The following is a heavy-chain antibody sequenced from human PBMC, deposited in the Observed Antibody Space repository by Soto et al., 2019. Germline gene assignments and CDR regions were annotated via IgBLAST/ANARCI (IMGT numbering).Heavy chain of an antibody. CDR2: IIPILGIA. J-gene: IGHJ5*02. D-gene: IGHD2-2*01. CDR3: ARDNRLVVPAAMSYWFDP. V-gene: IGHV1-69*08. CDR1: GGTFSSYT. Sequence: QVQLVQSGAEVKKPGSSVKVSCKASGGTFSSYTISWVRQAPGQGLEWMGRIIPILGIANYAQKFQGRVTITADKPTSTAYMELSSLRSEDTAMYYCARDNRLVVPAAMSYWFDPWGQGTLVTVSS.